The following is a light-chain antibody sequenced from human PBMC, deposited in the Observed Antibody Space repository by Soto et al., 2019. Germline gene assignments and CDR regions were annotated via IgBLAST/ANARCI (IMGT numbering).Light chain of an antibody. V-gene: IGKV3-20*01. CDR2: GTS. Sequence: EIVLTQSPGTLSLSPGERATLSCRASQTVISPYLGWYQQRPGQAPRLLIYGTSSRASGISDRFSGSGSGTDFTLTISRLEPEDFAVYYCQQYGSSPYTFGQGTNLEIK. J-gene: IGKJ2*01. CDR1: QTVISPY. CDR3: QQYGSSPYT.